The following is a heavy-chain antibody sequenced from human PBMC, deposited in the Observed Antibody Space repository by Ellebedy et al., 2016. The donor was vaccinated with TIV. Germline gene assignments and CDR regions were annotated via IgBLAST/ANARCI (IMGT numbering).Heavy chain of an antibody. CDR3: ASTEHVGFCGY. J-gene: IGHJ4*02. Sequence: MPSETLSLTCTLPGDSISSHYWTWIRQPPGKGLEWIGYMSSSGKTHHNPALKSRATTSIDTSKKQFSLNLSFVTAADTAVYYCASTEHVGFCGYWGQGTLVTVSS. CDR2: MSSSGKT. V-gene: IGHV4-59*11. D-gene: IGHD2-21*01. CDR1: GDSISSHY.